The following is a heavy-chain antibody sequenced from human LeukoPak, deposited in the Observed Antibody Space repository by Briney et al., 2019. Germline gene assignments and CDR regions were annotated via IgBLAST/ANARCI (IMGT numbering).Heavy chain of an antibody. CDR3: ARGRPGYCSSTSCYHFDY. V-gene: IGHV1-18*01. D-gene: IGHD2-2*01. CDR1: GYTFTSYG. J-gene: IGHJ4*02. CDR2: ISAYNGNT. Sequence: ASVKVSCKASGYTFTSYGISWVRQAPGQGLEWMGWISAYNGNTNYAQKLQGRVTMTTDTSTSTAYMELRSLRSDDTAVYYCARGRPGYCSSTSCYHFDYWGQGTLVTVSS.